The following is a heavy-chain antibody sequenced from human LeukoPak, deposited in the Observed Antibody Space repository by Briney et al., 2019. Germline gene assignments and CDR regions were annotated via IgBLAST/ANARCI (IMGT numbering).Heavy chain of an antibody. CDR1: GFTFSSAA. D-gene: IGHD3-22*01. Sequence: GSLRLSCAASGFTFSSAAMSWVRQAPGKGLEWVSIISSSGGSTYYADSVKGRFTISRDNSKNTLYLQMNSLRAEDTAVYYCAREGHYYDSSGSPLDYWGQGTLVTVSS. CDR3: AREGHYYDSSGSPLDY. V-gene: IGHV3-23*01. CDR2: ISSSGGST. J-gene: IGHJ4*02.